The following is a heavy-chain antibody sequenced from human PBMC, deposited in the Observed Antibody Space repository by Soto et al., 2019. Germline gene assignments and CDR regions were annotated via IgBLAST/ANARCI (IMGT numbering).Heavy chain of an antibody. V-gene: IGHV4-31*03. Sequence: QVQLQESGPGLVKPSQTLSLTCTVSGGSITSGGHYWSWIRQHPEKGLEWIGYIYYSGSAYYNPSLKSRITISVDTSTNQFSLKLSSVTAADTAVYYWARGGSSNGDFVWFDTWGQGTLVTVSS. J-gene: IGHJ5*02. CDR3: ARGGSSNGDFVWFDT. CDR1: GGSITSGGHY. CDR2: IYYSGSA. D-gene: IGHD4-17*01.